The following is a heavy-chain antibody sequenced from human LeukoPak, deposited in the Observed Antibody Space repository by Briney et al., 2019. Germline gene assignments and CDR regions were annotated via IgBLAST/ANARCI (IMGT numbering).Heavy chain of an antibody. J-gene: IGHJ6*04. Sequence: PGGSLRLSCAASGFTFSSYAMHWVRQAPGKGLEWVVVISYDGSNKYYADSVKGRFTISRDNSKNTLYLQMNSLRAEDTAVYYCAREDIVVVPAAPRPYYYYGMDVWGKGTTVTVSS. CDR3: AREDIVVVPAAPRPYYYYGMDV. CDR2: ISYDGSNK. CDR1: GFTFSSYA. D-gene: IGHD2-2*01. V-gene: IGHV3-30*04.